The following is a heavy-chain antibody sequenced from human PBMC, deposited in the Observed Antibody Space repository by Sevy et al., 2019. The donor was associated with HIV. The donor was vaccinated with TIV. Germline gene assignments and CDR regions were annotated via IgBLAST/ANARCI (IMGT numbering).Heavy chain of an antibody. D-gene: IGHD3-3*01. Sequence: ASVKVSCKASGYTFTSYGISWVRQAPGQGLEWMGWISAYNGNTNYAQKLQGRVTMTTDTSTSTAYMELRSLRSDDTAGYYCARSPGPDYTYYDFWSGYYTDLDYWGQGTLVTVSS. J-gene: IGHJ4*02. CDR3: ARSPGPDYTYYDFWSGYYTDLDY. CDR2: ISAYNGNT. CDR1: GYTFTSYG. V-gene: IGHV1-18*01.